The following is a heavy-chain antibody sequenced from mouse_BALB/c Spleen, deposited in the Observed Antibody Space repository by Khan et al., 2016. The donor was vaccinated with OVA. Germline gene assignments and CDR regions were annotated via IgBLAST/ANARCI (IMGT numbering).Heavy chain of an antibody. V-gene: IGHV1-80*01. J-gene: IGHJ3*01. Sequence: QIQLVQSGAELVRPESSVKISCKASGYVFSSYWMNWVKQRPGQGLEWIGQIYPGDGDTKYNGKFKGKVTLTADKSSSTAYMQISSLTSEDSAVYFCARSGYDFFAYWGQGTLVTVSA. CDR2: IYPGDGDT. CDR3: ARSGYDFFAY. CDR1: GYVFSSYW. D-gene: IGHD2-14*01.